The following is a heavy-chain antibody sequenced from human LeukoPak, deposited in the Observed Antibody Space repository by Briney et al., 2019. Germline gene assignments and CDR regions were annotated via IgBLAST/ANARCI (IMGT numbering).Heavy chain of an antibody. CDR1: GFALKSYR. CDR3: VKSYCSSISCSYFDY. Sequence: PGGSLRLSCGGCGFALKSYRLTWVRQAPGKGLEWVSGISWNSGDIDYADSVKGRFTISRDNAKNSLYLRMNSLRAEDMAFYYCVKSYCSSISCSYFDYWGQGTVVTVSS. D-gene: IGHD2-2*01. CDR2: ISWNSGDI. J-gene: IGHJ4*02. V-gene: IGHV3-9*03.